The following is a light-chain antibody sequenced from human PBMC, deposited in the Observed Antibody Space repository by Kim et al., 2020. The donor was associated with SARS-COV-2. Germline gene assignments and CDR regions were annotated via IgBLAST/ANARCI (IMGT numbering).Light chain of an antibody. CDR3: QQYYSYPRT. Sequence: ASTGDRVTITCRASQCISSYLAWYQQKPGKAPKLLIYAASTLQSGVPSRFSGSGSGTDFTLTISCLQSEDFATYYCQQYYSYPRTFGQGTKVDIK. V-gene: IGKV1-8*01. J-gene: IGKJ1*01. CDR2: AAS. CDR1: QCISSY.